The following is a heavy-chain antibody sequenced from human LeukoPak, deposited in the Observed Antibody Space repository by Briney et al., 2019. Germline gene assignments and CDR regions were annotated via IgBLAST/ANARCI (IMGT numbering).Heavy chain of an antibody. J-gene: IGHJ4*02. V-gene: IGHV3-11*01. D-gene: IGHD3-16*01. Sequence: PGGSLRLSCAASGFTFSDYYMSWIRQAPGKGLEWVSYMSSSGSTIYYADSVKGRFTISRDNAKNSLYLQMNSLRAEDTAFYYCAKGGGRGLNYFDYWGQGTLVTVSS. CDR1: GFTFSDYY. CDR3: AKGGGRGLNYFDY. CDR2: MSSSGSTI.